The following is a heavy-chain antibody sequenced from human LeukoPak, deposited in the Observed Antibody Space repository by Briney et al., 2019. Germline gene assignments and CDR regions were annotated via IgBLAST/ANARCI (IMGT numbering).Heavy chain of an antibody. CDR2: INPNSGGT. V-gene: IGHV1-2*02. D-gene: IGHD3-10*01. CDR3: ARVTYHGSGSYDAFDI. CDR1: GYTFTGYY. Sequence: ASVTVSCKASGYTFTGYYMHWVRQAPGQGLEWMGWINPNSGGTNYAQKFQGRVTMTRATSISTAYMELSRLRSDDTAVYYCARVTYHGSGSYDAFDIWGQGTMVTVSS. J-gene: IGHJ3*02.